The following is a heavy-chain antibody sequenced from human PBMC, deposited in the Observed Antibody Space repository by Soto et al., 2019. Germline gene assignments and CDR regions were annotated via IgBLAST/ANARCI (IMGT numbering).Heavy chain of an antibody. J-gene: IGHJ4*02. CDR2: ISYDGSNK. CDR1: GFTFSSYG. CDR3: AKTFVECELLPEWWN. V-gene: IGHV3-30*18. D-gene: IGHD1-26*01. Sequence: QVQLVESGGGVVQPGRSLRLSCAASGFTFSSYGMHWVRQAPGKGLEWVAVISYDGSNKYYADSVKGRFTISRDNSKNTLYLQMNSLRAEDTAVYYCAKTFVECELLPEWWNWGQGTLVTVSS.